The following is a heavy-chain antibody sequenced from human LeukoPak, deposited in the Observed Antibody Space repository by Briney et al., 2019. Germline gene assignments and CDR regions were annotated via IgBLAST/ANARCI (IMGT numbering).Heavy chain of an antibody. D-gene: IGHD2-15*01. CDR1: GGSISNHY. CDR2: IYSTGNT. J-gene: IGHJ4*02. Sequence: PSETLSLTCTVSGGSISNHYSSWIRQPPGKGLEWIGFIYSTGNTKYTPSLTRRVTISEDTSKNQASLELSSVPAADTAVYYCVRHSRVVAFDYWGQGNLVTVSS. CDR3: VRHSRVVAFDY. V-gene: IGHV4-59*08.